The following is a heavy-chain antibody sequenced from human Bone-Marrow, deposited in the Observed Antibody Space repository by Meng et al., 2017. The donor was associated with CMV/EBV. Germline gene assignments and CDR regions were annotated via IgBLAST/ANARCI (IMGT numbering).Heavy chain of an antibody. D-gene: IGHD2-2*03. Sequence: ASVKVSCKASRYTFTGYYVHWVRQAPGQGLEWMGWINPNSGGTNYAQKFQGRVTMTRDTSISTAYMELSRLRSDDTAVYYCARDLDIVVVGGVNYWGQGTLVTVSS. J-gene: IGHJ4*02. CDR3: ARDLDIVVVGGVNY. V-gene: IGHV1-2*02. CDR2: INPNSGGT. CDR1: RYTFTGYY.